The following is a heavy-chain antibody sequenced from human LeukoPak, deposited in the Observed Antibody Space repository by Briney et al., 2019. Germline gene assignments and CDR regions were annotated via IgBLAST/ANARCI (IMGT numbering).Heavy chain of an antibody. CDR1: GFTFSSYW. J-gene: IGHJ2*01. Sequence: GGSLRLSCAASGFTFSSYWMSWVRQAPGKGLEWVANIKQGGSEKFYVDSVKGRFTISRDNAKKSLYLQMNSLRAEDTAVYYCARDTRGYFDLWGRGTQVTVSS. CDR3: ARDTRGYFDL. CDR2: IKQGGSEK. V-gene: IGHV3-7*04. D-gene: IGHD1-1*01.